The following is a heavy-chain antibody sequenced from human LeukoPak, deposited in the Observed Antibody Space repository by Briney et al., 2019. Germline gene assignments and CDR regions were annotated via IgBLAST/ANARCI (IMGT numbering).Heavy chain of an antibody. Sequence: SVKVSCKASGYTFTSYGISWVRQAPGQGLEWMGWISAYNGNTNYAQKLQGRVTMTTDTSTSTAYMELRSLRSDDTAVYYCARASVQWLVRGEVDYWGQGTLVTVSS. CDR1: GYTFTSYG. V-gene: IGHV1-18*01. CDR2: ISAYNGNT. D-gene: IGHD6-19*01. CDR3: ARASVQWLVRGEVDY. J-gene: IGHJ4*02.